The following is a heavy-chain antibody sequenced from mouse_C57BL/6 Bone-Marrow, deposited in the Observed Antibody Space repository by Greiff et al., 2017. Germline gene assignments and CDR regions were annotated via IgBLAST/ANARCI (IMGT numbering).Heavy chain of an antibody. CDR2: INPNNGGT. J-gene: IGHJ3*01. V-gene: IGHV1-22*01. CDR1: GYTFTDYN. Sequence: VQLQQSGPELVKPGASVKMSCKASGYTFTDYNMHWVKQSHGKSLEWIGYINPNNGGTSYNQKFKGKATLTVNQSSSTAYMELRSLTSEDSAVYYCARGQDSSGYVWFADWGQGTLVTVSA. CDR3: ARGQDSSGYVWFAD. D-gene: IGHD3-2*02.